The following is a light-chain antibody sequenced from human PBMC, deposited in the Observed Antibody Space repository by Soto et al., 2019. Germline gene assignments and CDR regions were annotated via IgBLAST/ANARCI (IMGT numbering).Light chain of an antibody. V-gene: IGKV1-39*01. CDR2: AAS. CDR1: QSISSY. Sequence: DIQMTQSPSSLSASVGDRVTITCRASQSISSYLSWYQQKPGKAPKLLIYAASSLQSGVLSRFSGSGSATDFTLTISGLPPEDFATYYCLQGYSTPPYCLDQGTELEIK. CDR3: LQGYSTPPYC. J-gene: IGKJ2*03.